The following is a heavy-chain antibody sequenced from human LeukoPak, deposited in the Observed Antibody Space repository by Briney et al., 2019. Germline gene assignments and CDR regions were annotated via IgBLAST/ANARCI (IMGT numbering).Heavy chain of an antibody. Sequence: GGSLRLSCAAPGFTFSSYAMHWVRQAPGKGLEWVAVISYDGSNKYYADSVKGRFTISRDNSKNTLYLQMNSLRAEDTAVYYCARDGWRVNGMDVWGQGTTVTVSS. CDR2: ISYDGSNK. V-gene: IGHV3-30-3*01. CDR1: GFTFSSYA. J-gene: IGHJ6*02. CDR3: ARDGWRVNGMDV. D-gene: IGHD6-19*01.